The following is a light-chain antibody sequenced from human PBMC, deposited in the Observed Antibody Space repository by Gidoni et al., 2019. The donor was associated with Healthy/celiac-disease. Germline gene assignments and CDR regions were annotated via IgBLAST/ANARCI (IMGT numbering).Light chain of an antibody. CDR3: QQSYSTPCT. V-gene: IGKV1-39*01. CDR2: AAS. Sequence: DIQMTQSPASLSASAGDRVTITCRASQSISSYLNWYQQKPGKALKLLIYAASSLQSGVPSRFSGSGSGTDFTLTFSSLQPEDFATYYCQQSYSTPCTFGQGTKVEIK. J-gene: IGKJ1*01. CDR1: QSISSY.